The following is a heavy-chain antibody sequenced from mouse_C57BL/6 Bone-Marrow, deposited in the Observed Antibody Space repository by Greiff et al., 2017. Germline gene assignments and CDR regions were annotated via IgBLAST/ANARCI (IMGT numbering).Heavy chain of an antibody. CDR2: IDPSDSYT. V-gene: IGHV1-50*01. D-gene: IGHD2-1*01. Sequence: QVQLQQSGAELVKPGASVKLSCKASGYTFTSYWMQWVKQRPGQGLEWIGEIDPSDSYTNYNQKFKGKATLTVDTSSSTAYMQLSSLTSEDSAVYYCASGRRGNYYAMDYWGQGTSVTVSS. CDR3: ASGRRGNYYAMDY. J-gene: IGHJ4*01. CDR1: GYTFTSYW.